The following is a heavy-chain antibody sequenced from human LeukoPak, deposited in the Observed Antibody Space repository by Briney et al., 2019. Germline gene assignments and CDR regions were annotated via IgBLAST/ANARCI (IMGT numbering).Heavy chain of an antibody. CDR2: ITRSGTYI. V-gene: IGHV3-21*06. D-gene: IGHD2/OR15-2a*01. CDR1: GFSFNSFS. CDR3: ARVFDVDYFSATGYSDY. J-gene: IGHJ4*02. Sequence: GGSLRLSCAASGFSFNSFSMNWVRKAPGRGLEWVSYITRSGTYIYYADSVRGRFTISGDNARNSLYLQMDSLTAEDTAIYYCARVFDVDYFSATGYSDYWGQGVLVTVSS.